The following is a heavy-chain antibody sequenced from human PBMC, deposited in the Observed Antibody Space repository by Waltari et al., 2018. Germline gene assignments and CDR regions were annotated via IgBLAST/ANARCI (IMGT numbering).Heavy chain of an antibody. D-gene: IGHD3-3*01. J-gene: IGHJ2*01. CDR3: ARDPAIFGVVTTTYWYFDL. CDR1: GDSVPSNSAA. Sequence: QVQLQQSGPGLVKPSQTLSLACAISGDSVPSNSAAWNWVTPSPARGLGWLGRTYYRSKWYNDYAVSVKSRITINPDTSKNQFSLQLNSVTPEDTAVYYCARDPAIFGVVTTTYWYFDLWGRGTLVTVSS. CDR2: TYYRSKWYN. V-gene: IGHV6-1*01.